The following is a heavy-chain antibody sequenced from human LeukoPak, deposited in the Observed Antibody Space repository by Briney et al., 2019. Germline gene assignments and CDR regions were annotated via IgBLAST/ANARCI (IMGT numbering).Heavy chain of an antibody. V-gene: IGHV4-39*01. CDR3: ARVGQSLDEVDY. J-gene: IGHJ4*02. D-gene: IGHD1-26*01. CDR1: GGSISSSSYY. Sequence: PSETLSLTCTVSGGSISSSSYYWGWIRQPPGKGLEWIGSIYYSGRTYYNPSLKSRVPISVDTSKNQFSLKLSSVTAADTAVYYCARVGQSLDEVDYWGQGTLVTVSS. CDR2: IYYSGRT.